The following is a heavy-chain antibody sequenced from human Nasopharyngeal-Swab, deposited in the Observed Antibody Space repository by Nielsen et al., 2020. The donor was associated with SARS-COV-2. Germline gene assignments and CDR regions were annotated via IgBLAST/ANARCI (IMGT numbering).Heavy chain of an antibody. Sequence: SVKVSCKASGFTFTSSAVQWVRQARGQRLEWIGWIVVCSGNTNYAQKFQERVTITRDMSTSTAYMELSSLRSEDTAVYYCAAGGTGAARPYYYYGMDVWGQGTTVTVSS. CDR1: GFTFTSSA. CDR3: AAGGTGAARPYYYYGMDV. V-gene: IGHV1-58*01. D-gene: IGHD6-6*01. J-gene: IGHJ6*02. CDR2: IVVCSGNT.